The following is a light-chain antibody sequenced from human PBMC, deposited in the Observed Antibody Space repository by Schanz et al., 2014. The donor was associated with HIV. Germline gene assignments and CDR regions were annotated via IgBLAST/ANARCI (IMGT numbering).Light chain of an antibody. Sequence: EIVLTQSPGTLSLSLGERATLSCRASQSVSSNFLAWYQQKPNQAPRLLIFGASNRAIGIPDRCSGSESGTYFTLTISRVGPEDYAVYHCQQYGSLPWTCGQGTKVEGK. CDR2: GAS. CDR3: QQYGSLPWT. J-gene: IGKJ1*01. V-gene: IGKV3-20*01. CDR1: QSVSSNF.